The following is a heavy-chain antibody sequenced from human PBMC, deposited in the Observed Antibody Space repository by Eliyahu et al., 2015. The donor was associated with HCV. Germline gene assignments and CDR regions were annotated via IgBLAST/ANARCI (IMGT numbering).Heavy chain of an antibody. Sequence: QLQLXESGPGLVKPSETLSLTCTVSGGSISSSXYYWGWIRQPPGKGLEGIGSIYYSGGXYYXPSLKSRVTISVDTSKNQFFLKLSSVTAADTAVYYCASEIRGFLEWLPPNPDVWGQGTTVTVSS. V-gene: IGHV4-39*01. CDR3: ASEIRGFLEWLPPNPDV. CDR1: GGSISSSXYY. CDR2: IYYSGGX. J-gene: IGHJ6*02. D-gene: IGHD3-3*01.